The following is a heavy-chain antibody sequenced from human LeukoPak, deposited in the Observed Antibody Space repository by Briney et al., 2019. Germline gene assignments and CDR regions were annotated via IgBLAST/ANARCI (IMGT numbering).Heavy chain of an antibody. CDR3: ARQGEWDLGNAFDI. J-gene: IGHJ3*02. CDR2: IYPGDSDT. Sequence: GESLKISCKDSGNSFTTYWIGWVRQMPGKGLEWMAIIYPGDSDTRYSPSFQGQVTISADKSISTAYLQWSSLKASDTAIYYCARQGEWDLGNAFDIWGQGTMVTVSS. V-gene: IGHV5-51*01. CDR1: GNSFTTYW. D-gene: IGHD1-26*01.